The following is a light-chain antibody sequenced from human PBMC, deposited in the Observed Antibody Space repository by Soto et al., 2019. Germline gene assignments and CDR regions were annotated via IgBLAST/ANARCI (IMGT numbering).Light chain of an antibody. CDR3: QSYDNNNVV. J-gene: IGLJ2*01. Sequence: NFMLTQPHSVSESPGKTVSISCTRSSGSIARNYVQWYQQRPGSAPTLMIYEDNQRPSGVPGRFSGSIDSSSNSASLTISGLKTEDEADYYCQSYDNNNVVFGGGTKVT. CDR2: EDN. CDR1: SGSIARNY. V-gene: IGLV6-57*04.